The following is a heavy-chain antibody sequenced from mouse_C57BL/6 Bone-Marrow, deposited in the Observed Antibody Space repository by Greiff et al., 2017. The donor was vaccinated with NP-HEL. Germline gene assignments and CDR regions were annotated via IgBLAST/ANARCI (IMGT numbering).Heavy chain of an antibody. D-gene: IGHD2-3*01. V-gene: IGHV1-64*01. J-gene: IGHJ2*01. CDR3: ARLVDGSHFDY. CDR1: GYTFTSYW. Sequence: QVQLQQPGAELVKPGASVKLSCKASGYTFTSYWMHWVKQRPGQGLEWIGMIHPNSGSTNYNEKFKSKATLTVDKSSSTAYMQLSSLTSEDSAVYYCARLVDGSHFDYWGQGTTLTVSS. CDR2: IHPNSGST.